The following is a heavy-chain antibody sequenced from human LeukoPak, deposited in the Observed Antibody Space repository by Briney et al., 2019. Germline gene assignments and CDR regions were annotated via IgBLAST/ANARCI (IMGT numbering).Heavy chain of an antibody. D-gene: IGHD6-19*01. J-gene: IGHJ3*02. CDR1: GYTFTGYY. V-gene: IGHV1-2*02. CDR3: ARVIAVADTDAFDI. CDR2: INPNSGGT. Sequence: ASVKVSCKASGYTFTGYYMRWVRQAPGQGLEWMGWINPNSGGTNYAQKFQGRVTMTRDTSISTAYMELSRLRSDDTAVYYCARVIAVADTDAFDIWGQGTMVTVSS.